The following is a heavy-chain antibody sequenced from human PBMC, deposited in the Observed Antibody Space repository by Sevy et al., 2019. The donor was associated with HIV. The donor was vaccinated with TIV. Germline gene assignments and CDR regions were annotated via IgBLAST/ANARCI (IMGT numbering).Heavy chain of an antibody. CDR1: GGSISSSSYY. D-gene: IGHD3-10*01. V-gene: IGHV4-39*01. CDR2: IYYSGST. J-gene: IGHJ6*03. CDR3: ARHYYGSGSYYFYYYMDV. Sequence: SETLSLTCTVSGGSISSSSYYWGWIRQPPGKGLEWIGSIYYSGSTYYNPSLKSRVTISVDTSKNQFSLKLSSVTAADTAVYYFARHYYGSGSYYFYYYMDVWGKGTTVTVSS.